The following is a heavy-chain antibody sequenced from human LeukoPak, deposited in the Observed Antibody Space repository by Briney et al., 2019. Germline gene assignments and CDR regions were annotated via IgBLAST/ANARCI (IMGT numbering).Heavy chain of an antibody. J-gene: IGHJ4*02. CDR1: GFTFSSYA. V-gene: IGHV3-23*01. D-gene: IGHD2-15*01. Sequence: PGGSLRLSCAASGFTFSSYAMSWVRQAPGKGLEGVSAISGSGGSTYYADSVKGRFTISRDNAKNTMYLQMNSLRVEDTAVYYCAKISSGYCSGGSCYLDYWGQGTMVSVSS. CDR2: ISGSGGST. CDR3: AKISSGYCSGGSCYLDY.